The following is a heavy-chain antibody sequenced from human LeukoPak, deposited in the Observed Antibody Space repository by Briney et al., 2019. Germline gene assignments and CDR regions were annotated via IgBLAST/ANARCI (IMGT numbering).Heavy chain of an antibody. CDR1: GYTFTSYY. V-gene: IGHV1-46*01. CDR2: INPSGGST. J-gene: IGHJ5*02. Sequence: ASVKASCKASGYTFTSYYMHWVRRAPGQGLEWMGVINPSGGSTSYAQKFQGRVTMTRDTSTSTVYMELSSLRSEDTAVYYCARDPTLAAAGGWFDPWGQGTLVTVSS. CDR3: ARDPTLAAAGGWFDP. D-gene: IGHD6-13*01.